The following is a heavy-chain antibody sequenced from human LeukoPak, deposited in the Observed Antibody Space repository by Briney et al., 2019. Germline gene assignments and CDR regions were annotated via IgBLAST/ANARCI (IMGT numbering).Heavy chain of an antibody. CDR2: IWYDGSNK. J-gene: IGHJ6*02. Sequence: PGRSLRLSCAASGFTFSSHGMHWVRQAPGKGLEWVAVIWYDGSNKYYADSVKGRFTISRDNSKNTLYLQMNSLRAEDTAVYYCARDWHSSSWCYGMDVWGQGTTVTVSS. D-gene: IGHD6-13*01. CDR3: ARDWHSSSWCYGMDV. CDR1: GFTFSSHG. V-gene: IGHV3-33*01.